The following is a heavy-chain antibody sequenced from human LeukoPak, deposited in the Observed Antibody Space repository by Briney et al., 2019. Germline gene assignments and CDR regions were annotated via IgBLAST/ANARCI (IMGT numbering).Heavy chain of an antibody. J-gene: IGHJ6*04. D-gene: IGHD3-10*01. CDR1: GGTFSSYA. Sequence: SVKVSCKASGGTFSSYAISWVRQAPGQGLEWMGGIIPIFGTANYAQKFQGRVTITADESTSTAYMELSSLRSEDTAVYYCARTAHYYGSGSYHNRGPQPYPMDVWGKGTTVTVSS. CDR3: ARTAHYYGSGSYHNRGPQPYPMDV. CDR2: IIPIFGTA. V-gene: IGHV1-69*13.